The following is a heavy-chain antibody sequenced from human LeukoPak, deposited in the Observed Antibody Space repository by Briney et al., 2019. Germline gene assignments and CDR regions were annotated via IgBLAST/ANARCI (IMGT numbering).Heavy chain of an antibody. J-gene: IGHJ4*02. D-gene: IGHD1-26*01. CDR3: AKDLRQWELLEGNFDY. CDR2: ISYYGSNK. CDR1: GFTFSSYG. V-gene: IGHV3-30*18. Sequence: GRSLRLSCAASGFTFSSYGMHWVRQAPGKGLEWVADISYYGSNKYYADSVKGRFTISRDNSKNTLYLQMNSLRAEDTAVYYCAKDLRQWELLEGNFDYWGQGTLVTVSS.